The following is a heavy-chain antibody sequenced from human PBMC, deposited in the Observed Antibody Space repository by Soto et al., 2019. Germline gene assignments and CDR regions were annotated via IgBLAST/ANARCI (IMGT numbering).Heavy chain of an antibody. Sequence: GGSLRLSCAASGFTFSSYGMHWVRQAPGKGLEWVAVIWYDGSNKYYADSVKGRFTISRDNSKNTLYLQMNSLRAEDTAVYYCARDPLGSGSYLIDDSTTSLDYWGQGTLVTVSS. CDR3: ARDPLGSGSYLIDDSTTSLDY. D-gene: IGHD3-10*01. J-gene: IGHJ4*02. V-gene: IGHV3-33*01. CDR1: GFTFSSYG. CDR2: IWYDGSNK.